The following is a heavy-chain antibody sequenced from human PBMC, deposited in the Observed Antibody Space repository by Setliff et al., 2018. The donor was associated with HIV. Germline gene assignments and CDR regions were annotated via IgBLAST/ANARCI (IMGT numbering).Heavy chain of an antibody. J-gene: IGHJ4*02. Sequence: PGGSLRLSCAASGFSFSSYWMYWVRQAPGKGLVWVSRINSGGSTYYADSVKGRFTISRDNSKDTVFLQMNSLRAEDAAVYFCAKDIHCSGGSCKHFDCWGQGTLVTSPQ. CDR2: INSGGST. CDR1: GFSFSSYW. V-gene: IGHV3-23*01. CDR3: AKDIHCSGGSCKHFDC. D-gene: IGHD2-15*01.